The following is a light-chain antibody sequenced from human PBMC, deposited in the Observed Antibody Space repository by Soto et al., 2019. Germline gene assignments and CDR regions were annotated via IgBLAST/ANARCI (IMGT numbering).Light chain of an antibody. CDR3: QQFNNYPLT. CDR1: QDISYS. J-gene: IGKJ4*01. Sequence: AIQLTQSPSSLSASVGDSITITCRASQDISYSLAWYQQKPGKAPNLLIYDASGLESGVPPRFSGGGSGTDFTLTITNLQPEDFATYYCQQFNNYPLTFGGGTKVDIK. CDR2: DAS. V-gene: IGKV1D-13*01.